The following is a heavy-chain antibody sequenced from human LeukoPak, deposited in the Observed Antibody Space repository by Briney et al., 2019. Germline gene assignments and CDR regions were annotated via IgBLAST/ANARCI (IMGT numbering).Heavy chain of an antibody. D-gene: IGHD1-1*01. Sequence: PGGSLRLSCAASGFTFSSYSMNWVRQAPGKGLEWVSYISSSSSTIYYADPVKGRFTISRDNAKNSLYLQMNSLGAEDTAVYYCSRDVCSLGTSWGEGSLVTVSS. CDR3: SRDVCSLGTS. J-gene: IGHJ5*02. V-gene: IGHV3-48*01. CDR1: GFTFSSYS. CDR2: ISSSSSTI.